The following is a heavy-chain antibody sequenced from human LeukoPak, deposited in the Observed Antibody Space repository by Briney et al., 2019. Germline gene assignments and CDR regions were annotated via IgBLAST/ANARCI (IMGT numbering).Heavy chain of an antibody. CDR3: ARIGSGSYPFDY. CDR2: IYHSGST. J-gene: IGHJ4*02. V-gene: IGHV4-59*08. Sequence: PSETLSLTCTVSGGSVSSYYWSWIRQPPGKGLEWIGSIYHSGSTYYNPSLKSRVTISVDTSKNQFSLKLSSVTAADTAVYYCARIGSGSYPFDYWGQGTLVTVSS. CDR1: GGSVSSYY. D-gene: IGHD3-10*01.